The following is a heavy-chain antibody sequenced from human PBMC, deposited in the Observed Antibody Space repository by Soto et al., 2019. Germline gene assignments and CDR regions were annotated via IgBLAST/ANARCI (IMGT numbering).Heavy chain of an antibody. J-gene: IGHJ4*02. CDR3: TRAAWFPSLSFY. V-gene: IGHV3-48*03. D-gene: IGHD3-10*01. CDR2: ISSSGSTA. Sequence: GGSLRLSCAASGFTFSRFELHWVRQAPGKGLEWISYISSSGSTAYYASSVEGRFTISRGNANNSVYLQMDSLRAEDTALYYCTRAAWFPSLSFYWGQGALVTVS. CDR1: GFTFSRFE.